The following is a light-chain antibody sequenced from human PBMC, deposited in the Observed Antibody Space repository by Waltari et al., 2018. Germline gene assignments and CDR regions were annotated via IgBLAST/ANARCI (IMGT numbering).Light chain of an antibody. CDR1: QTVTRY. Sequence: TCRASQTVTRYLKWYQQRAGKAPRLLIDATSNLQSGVPSRVSGSGSGTDFTLTISSLQPEDFATYYCQQTYSIPLTFGGGTRVEI. CDR3: QQTYSIPLT. CDR2: ATS. J-gene: IGKJ4*01. V-gene: IGKV1-39*01.